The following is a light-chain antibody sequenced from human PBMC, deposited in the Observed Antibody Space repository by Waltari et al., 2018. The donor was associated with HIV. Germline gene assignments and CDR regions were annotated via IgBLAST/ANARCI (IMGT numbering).Light chain of an antibody. CDR1: SSNIGSNS. Sequence: QSVLTQSPSASGTPGQRVTISCSGSSSNIGSNSVSWYQQLPGTAPKLLIYRNNQRPSGVPDRFSGSKSGTSASLAISGLRSEDEADYYCAAWDDNLSGVFGGGTKLTVL. CDR2: RNN. J-gene: IGLJ3*02. V-gene: IGLV1-47*01. CDR3: AAWDDNLSGV.